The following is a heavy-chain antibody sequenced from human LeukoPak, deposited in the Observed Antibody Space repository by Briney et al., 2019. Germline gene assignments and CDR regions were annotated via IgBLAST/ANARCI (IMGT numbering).Heavy chain of an antibody. CDR3: ARVVDTAMGTFDY. Sequence: GASVKVSCKASGYTFTSYDINWVRRATGQGLEWMGWMNPNSGNTGYAQKFQGRVTMTRDTSISTAYMELSRLRSDDTAVYYCARVVDTAMGTFDYWGQGTLVTVSS. CDR1: GYTFTSYD. V-gene: IGHV1-8*02. J-gene: IGHJ4*02. CDR2: MNPNSGNT. D-gene: IGHD5-18*01.